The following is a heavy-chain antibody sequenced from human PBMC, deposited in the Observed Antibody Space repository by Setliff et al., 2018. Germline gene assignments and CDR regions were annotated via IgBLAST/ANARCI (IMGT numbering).Heavy chain of an antibody. J-gene: IGHJ3*02. D-gene: IGHD5-18*01. CDR2: INTNTGNP. CDR3: ARRNTAMVYGFDI. Sequence: ASVKVSCKTSGYAFTDNYIHWVRQAPGQGLEWMGWINTNTGNPTYAQGFTGRFVFSLDTSVSTAYLQISSLQAEDTAVYYCARRNTAMVYGFDIWGQGTMVTVSS. CDR1: GYAFTDNY. V-gene: IGHV7-4-1*02.